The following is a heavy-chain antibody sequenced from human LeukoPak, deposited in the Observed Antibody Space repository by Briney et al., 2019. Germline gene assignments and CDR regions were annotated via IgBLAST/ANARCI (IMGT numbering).Heavy chain of an antibody. CDR2: IDHSGST. Sequence: SETLSLTCAVYGGSFSGYSWSWIRQPPGKGLEWIGEIDHSGSTNYNTSLKIRVTISVDTSKNQFSLKLSSVTAADTAVYYCARDRVVVVPAAQYFDYWGQGTLVTVSS. J-gene: IGHJ4*02. D-gene: IGHD2-2*01. V-gene: IGHV4-34*01. CDR1: GGSFSGYS. CDR3: ARDRVVVVPAAQYFDY.